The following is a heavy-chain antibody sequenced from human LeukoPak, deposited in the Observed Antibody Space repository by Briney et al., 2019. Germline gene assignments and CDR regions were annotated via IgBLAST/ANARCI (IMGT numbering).Heavy chain of an antibody. CDR1: GFTFSSYS. CDR2: ISSSSSYI. Sequence: PGRSLRLSCAASGFTFSSYSMNWVRQAPGKGLEWVSSISSSSSYIYYADSVKGRFTISRDSAKNSLYLQMNSLRAEDTAVYYCARDKGSFDAFDIWGQGTMVTVSS. CDR3: ARDKGSFDAFDI. V-gene: IGHV3-21*01. J-gene: IGHJ3*02. D-gene: IGHD3-10*01.